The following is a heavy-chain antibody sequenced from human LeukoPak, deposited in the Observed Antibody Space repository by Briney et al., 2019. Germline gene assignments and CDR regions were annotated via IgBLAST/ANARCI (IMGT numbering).Heavy chain of an antibody. CDR1: GFNFSDYG. Sequence: GGSLRLSCAASGFNFSDYGMIWVRQAPGKGLEWVSGISGSDYTDHADSVKGRFTISRDNSKNTLYLQMNSLRAEDTALYYCAKSRNFYFYFMEVSGRGTKVTISS. J-gene: IGHJ6*03. CDR2: ISGSDYT. CDR3: AKSRNFYFYFMEV. V-gene: IGHV3-23*01.